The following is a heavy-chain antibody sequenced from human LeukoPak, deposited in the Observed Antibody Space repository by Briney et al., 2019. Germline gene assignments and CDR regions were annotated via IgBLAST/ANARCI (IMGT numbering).Heavy chain of an antibody. V-gene: IGHV4-30-2*01. Sequence: SETLSLTCAVSGGSISSGGYSWSWIRQPPGKGLEWIGYIYHSGGTYYNPSLKSRVTISVDRSKNQFSLKLSSVTAADTAVYYCARSPGGGSSGYYYRTTYFDYWGQGTLVTVSS. CDR1: GGSISSGGYS. J-gene: IGHJ4*02. CDR2: IYHSGGT. D-gene: IGHD3-22*01. CDR3: ARSPGGGSSGYYYRTTYFDY.